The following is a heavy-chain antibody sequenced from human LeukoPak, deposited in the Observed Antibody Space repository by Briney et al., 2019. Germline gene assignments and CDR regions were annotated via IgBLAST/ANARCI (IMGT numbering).Heavy chain of an antibody. Sequence: ASVKVSCKASGYTFTSYGISWVRQAPGQGLEWMGWINPNSGGTNYAQKFQGRVTMTRDTSISTAYMELSRLRSDDTAVYYCARDQRGYSYGYYWGQGTLVTVSS. J-gene: IGHJ4*02. CDR3: ARDQRGYSYGYY. CDR1: GYTFTSYG. V-gene: IGHV1-2*02. CDR2: INPNSGGT. D-gene: IGHD5-18*01.